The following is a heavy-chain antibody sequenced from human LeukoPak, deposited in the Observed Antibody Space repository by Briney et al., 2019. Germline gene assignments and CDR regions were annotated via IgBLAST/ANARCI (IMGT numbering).Heavy chain of an antibody. CDR1: GFTFSNYG. CDR3: AKDGARDGYNYPDS. J-gene: IGHJ4*02. Sequence: GGSLRLSCAASGFTFSNYGMSWVRQAPGKGLEWVSDISGSGDFTYYADSVKGGFTISRDKSKNTLYLQMNSLRAEDTAVYYCAKDGARDGYNYPDSWGQGTLVTVSS. CDR2: ISGSGDFT. V-gene: IGHV3-23*01. D-gene: IGHD5-24*01.